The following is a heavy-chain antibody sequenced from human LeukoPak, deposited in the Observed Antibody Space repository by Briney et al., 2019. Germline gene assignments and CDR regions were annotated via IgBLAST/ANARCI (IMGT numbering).Heavy chain of an antibody. CDR3: ARARRCSGSSCFRYWFDP. CDR1: GYTFTSYD. CDR2: MNPNSGNT. Sequence: ASVKVSCKASGYTFTSYDINWVRQATGQGLEWMGWMNPNSGNTGYAHKFQGRVTMTRNTSISTAYMELSSLRSEDRAVYYCARARRCSGSSCFRYWFDPWGQGTLVTVSS. D-gene: IGHD2-15*01. V-gene: IGHV1-8*01. J-gene: IGHJ5*02.